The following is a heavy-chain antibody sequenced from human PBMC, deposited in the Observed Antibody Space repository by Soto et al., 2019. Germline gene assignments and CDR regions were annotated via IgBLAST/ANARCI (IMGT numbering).Heavy chain of an antibody. CDR3: AKGHCSSTSCENTYYYYMDV. V-gene: IGHV3-23*01. J-gene: IGHJ6*03. CDR2: ISGSGGST. Sequence: GGSLRLSCAASGFTFSSYAMSWVRQAPGKGLEWVSAISGSGGSTYYADSVKGRFTISRDNSKNTLYLQMNSLRAEDTAVYYCAKGHCSSTSCENTYYYYMDVWGKGTTVTVS. D-gene: IGHD2-2*01. CDR1: GFTFSSYA.